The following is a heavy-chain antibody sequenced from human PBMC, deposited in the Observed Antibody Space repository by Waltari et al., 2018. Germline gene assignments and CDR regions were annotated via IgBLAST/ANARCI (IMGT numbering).Heavy chain of an antibody. D-gene: IGHD2-15*01. CDR2: INAGNGNT. CDR3: ARRRLSRYCSGGSCYGVYFDY. J-gene: IGHJ4*02. Sequence: QVQLVQSGAEVKKPGASVKVSCKASGYTFTSYAMHWVRQAPGQRLEWMGWINAGNGNTKYSQKFQGRVTITRDTSASTAYMELSSLRSEDTAVYYCARRRLSRYCSGGSCYGVYFDYWGQGTLVTVSS. CDR1: GYTFTSYA. V-gene: IGHV1-3*01.